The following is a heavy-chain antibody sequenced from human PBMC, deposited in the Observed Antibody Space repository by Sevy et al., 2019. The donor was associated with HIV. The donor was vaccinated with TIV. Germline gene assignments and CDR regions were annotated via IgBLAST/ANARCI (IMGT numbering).Heavy chain of an antibody. CDR1: GFTFSSYA. CDR3: AKDRRQQVGKYYYYYGMDV. D-gene: IGHD6-13*01. Sequence: GGSLRLSCAASGFTFSSYAMSWVRQAPGKGLEWVSAISGSGGSTYYADSVKGRFTISRDNSKNTLYLQMNSLRAEDTDIYYCAKDRRQQVGKYYYYYGMDVWGQGTTVAVSS. CDR2: ISGSGGST. V-gene: IGHV3-23*01. J-gene: IGHJ6*02.